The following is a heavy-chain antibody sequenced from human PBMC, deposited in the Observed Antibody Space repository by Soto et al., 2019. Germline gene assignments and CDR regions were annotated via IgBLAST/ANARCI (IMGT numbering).Heavy chain of an antibody. J-gene: IGHJ6*02. Sequence: PGGSLRLSCAASGFTFSSYAMTWVRQAPGKGLEWVSVISGSGGSPYYADSVKGRFTISRDNSKNILYLQMNSLRAEDTAVYYCAKDWSGSSWFPKPDFDNYQYYGMDVWGQGTTVTVSS. CDR1: GFTFSSYA. D-gene: IGHD6-13*01. CDR3: AKDWSGSSWFPKPDFDNYQYYGMDV. V-gene: IGHV3-23*01. CDR2: ISGSGGSP.